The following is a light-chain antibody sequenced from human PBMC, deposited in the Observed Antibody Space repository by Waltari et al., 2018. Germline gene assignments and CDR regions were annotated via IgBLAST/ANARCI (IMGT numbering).Light chain of an antibody. V-gene: IGLV3-1*01. J-gene: IGLJ1*01. CDR1: KLGDKY. CDR3: QAWDSSTAYV. Sequence: SYELTQPPSVSVSPGQTASITCSGDKLGDKYASWYQQKPGQPPVLVIDQDSKRPSGIPERFSGSKSANTATLSISGTQAMDEADYYCQAWDSSTAYVFGTGTKVTVL. CDR2: QDS.